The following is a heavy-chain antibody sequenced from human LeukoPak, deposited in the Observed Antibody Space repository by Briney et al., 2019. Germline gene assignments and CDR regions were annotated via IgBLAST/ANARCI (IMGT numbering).Heavy chain of an antibody. Sequence: GGSLRLSCAASGFTFSSYAMSWVRQAPGKGLEWVSAISGSGGSTYYADSVKGRFTISRDNSKNTLYLQMNSLRAEDTAVYYCAKAPEGYCSSTSCSWYMDVWGKGTTVTVSS. CDR3: AKAPEGYCSSTSCSWYMDV. CDR1: GFTFSSYA. V-gene: IGHV3-23*01. J-gene: IGHJ6*03. D-gene: IGHD2-2*01. CDR2: ISGSGGST.